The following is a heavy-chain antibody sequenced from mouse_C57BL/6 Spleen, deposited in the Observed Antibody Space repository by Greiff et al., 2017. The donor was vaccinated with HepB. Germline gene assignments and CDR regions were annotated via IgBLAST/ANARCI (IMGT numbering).Heavy chain of an antibody. Sequence: EVQGVESGEGLVKPGGSLKLSCAASGFTFSSYAMSWVRQTPEKRLEWVAYISSGGDYIYYADTVKGRFTISRDNARNTLYLQMSSLKSEDTAMYYCTRGGTVAYFDYWGQGTTLTVSS. D-gene: IGHD1-1*01. CDR2: ISSGGDYI. V-gene: IGHV5-9-1*02. CDR3: TRGGTVAYFDY. J-gene: IGHJ2*01. CDR1: GFTFSSYA.